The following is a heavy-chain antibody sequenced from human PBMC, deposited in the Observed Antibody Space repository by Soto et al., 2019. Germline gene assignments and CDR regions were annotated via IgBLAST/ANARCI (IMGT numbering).Heavy chain of an antibody. CDR3: AAVGTITYGMDV. D-gene: IGHD5-12*01. J-gene: IGHJ6*02. Sequence: SETLSLTCTVSGGSISSYYWSWIRQPPGKGLEWIGYIYYSGSTNYNPSLKSRVTISVDTSKNQFSLKLSSVTAADTAVYYCAAVGTITYGMDVWGQGTTVTVSS. CDR1: GGSISSYY. CDR2: IYYSGST. V-gene: IGHV4-59*01.